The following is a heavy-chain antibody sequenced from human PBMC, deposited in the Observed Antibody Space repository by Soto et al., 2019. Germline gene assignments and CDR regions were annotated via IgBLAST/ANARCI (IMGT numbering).Heavy chain of an antibody. CDR1: GGSISSSSYY. Sequence: KTSETLSLTCTVSGGSISSSSYYWGWIRQPPGKGLEWIGSIYYSGSTYYNPSLKSRVTISVDTSKNQFSLKLTSVTAADTAIYFCARLVYDTRLNYMYFDFWGQGTLVTVSS. V-gene: IGHV4-39*07. CDR2: IYYSGST. D-gene: IGHD3-10*01. J-gene: IGHJ4*02. CDR3: ARLVYDTRLNYMYFDF.